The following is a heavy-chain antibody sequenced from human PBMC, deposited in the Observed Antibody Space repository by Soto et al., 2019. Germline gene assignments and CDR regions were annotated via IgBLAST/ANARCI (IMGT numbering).Heavy chain of an antibody. CDR2: IYYSGST. V-gene: IGHV4-31*03. CDR3: ARARLYAMYYFDY. D-gene: IGHD2-8*01. J-gene: IGHJ4*02. CDR1: GGSISSGGYY. Sequence: SETLSLTCTVSGGSISSGGYYWSWIRQHPGKGLEWIGYIYYSGSTYYNPSLKSRVTISVDTSKNQFSLKLSSVTAADTAVYYCARARLYAMYYFDYWGQGTQVTLSS.